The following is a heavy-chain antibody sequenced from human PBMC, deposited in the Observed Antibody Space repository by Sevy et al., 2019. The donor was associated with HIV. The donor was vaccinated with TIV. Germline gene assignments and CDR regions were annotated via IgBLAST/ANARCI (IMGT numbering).Heavy chain of an antibody. V-gene: IGHV3-43*01. CDR3: AKGYCSGGSCYSGVYYYYMDV. J-gene: IGHJ6*03. D-gene: IGHD2-15*01. CDR1: GFTFDDYT. Sequence: GGSLRLSCAASGFTFDDYTMHWVRHAPGKGLEWVSLISWDGGSTYYADSVKGRFTISRDNSKNSLYLQMNSLRTEDTALYYCAKGYCSGGSCYSGVYYYYMDVWGKGTTVTVSS. CDR2: ISWDGGST.